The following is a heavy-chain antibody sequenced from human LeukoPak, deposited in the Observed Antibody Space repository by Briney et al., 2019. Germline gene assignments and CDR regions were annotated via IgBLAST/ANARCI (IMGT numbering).Heavy chain of an antibody. D-gene: IGHD6-19*01. CDR3: ARSGAQQWLVRY. CDR2: INHSGST. J-gene: IGHJ4*02. Sequence: SETLSLTCAVYGGSFSGYYWSWIRQPPGKGLEWIGEINHSGSTNYNPSLKSRVTISVDTSQNQFSLKLSSVTAADTAVYYCARSGAQQWLVRYWGQGTLVTVSS. CDR1: GGSFSGYY. V-gene: IGHV4-34*01.